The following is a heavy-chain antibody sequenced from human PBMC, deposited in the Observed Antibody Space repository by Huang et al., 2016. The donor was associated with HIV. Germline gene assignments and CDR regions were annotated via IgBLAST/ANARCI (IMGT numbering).Heavy chain of an antibody. CDR3: ARMFKYDSGGYWGNDAFDI. Sequence: QVQLQQWGAELLKPSETLSLTCAVSGGSFSGHYWTWIRQPPGRGLEWTGEISDSERTTYNPPLKSRVTISGDTSQSQFSLKLNAVTAADTAIYYCARMFKYDSGGYWGNDAFDIWGQGTMVTVSS. J-gene: IGHJ3*02. CDR2: ISDSERT. CDR1: GGSFSGHY. V-gene: IGHV4-34*02. D-gene: IGHD3-22*01.